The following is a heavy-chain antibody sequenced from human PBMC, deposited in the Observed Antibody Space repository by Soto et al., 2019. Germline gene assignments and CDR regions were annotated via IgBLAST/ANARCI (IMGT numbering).Heavy chain of an antibody. Sequence: PSETLSLTCIVSGASVRSGDYYWICIRQAPGKGLDWIGYIYNSGVSYYNPSLKGRLTISIDTSKNQFSLKLNSVTAADTAIYYCVGTGTTDDYWGRGTLVTVSS. CDR2: IYNSGVS. D-gene: IGHD4-17*01. V-gene: IGHV4-30-4*01. CDR1: GASVRSGDYY. J-gene: IGHJ4*02. CDR3: VGTGTTDDY.